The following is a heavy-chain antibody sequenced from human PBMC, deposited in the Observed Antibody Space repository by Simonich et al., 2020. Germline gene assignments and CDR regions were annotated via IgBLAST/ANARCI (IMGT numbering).Heavy chain of an antibody. D-gene: IGHD6-13*01. Sequence: EVQLVESGGGLVKPGGSLRLSCAASGFTFSSYSMNWVRQAPGKGLEWVPSSSSSSSYIYYADAVKGRFTISRDNAKNSLYLQMNSLRAEDTAVYYCARDAAGDYWGQGTLVTVSS. CDR2: SSSSSSYI. J-gene: IGHJ4*02. V-gene: IGHV3-21*01. CDR3: ARDAAGDY. CDR1: GFTFSSYS.